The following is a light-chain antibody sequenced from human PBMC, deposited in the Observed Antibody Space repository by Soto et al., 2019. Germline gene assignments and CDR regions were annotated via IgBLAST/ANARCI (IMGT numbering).Light chain of an antibody. J-gene: IGKJ1*01. CDR3: QQSYSVPWT. V-gene: IGKV1-39*01. Sequence: DIQMTQSPSSLSASVGDRITITCRASQSISSYLNWYQHRPGKAPSVLIYGASNLQSGVPSRFRGSGSGTDFTLTISSLQPEDFAIYYCQQSYSVPWTFAQGTKVEIK. CDR1: QSISSY. CDR2: GAS.